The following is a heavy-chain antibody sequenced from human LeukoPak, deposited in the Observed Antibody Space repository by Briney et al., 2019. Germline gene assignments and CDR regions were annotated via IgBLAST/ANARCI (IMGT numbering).Heavy chain of an antibody. J-gene: IGHJ4*02. CDR3: ARIFRNCTNGVCYPPRYYFDY. CDR1: GFTFDDYG. D-gene: IGHD2-8*01. CDR2: INWNGGST. Sequence: PGGSLRLSCAASGFTFDDYGMSWVRQAPGKGLEWVSGINWNGGSTGYADSVKGRFTISGDNAKNSLYLQMNSLRAEDTALYYCARIFRNCTNGVCYPPRYYFDYWGQGTLVTVSS. V-gene: IGHV3-20*04.